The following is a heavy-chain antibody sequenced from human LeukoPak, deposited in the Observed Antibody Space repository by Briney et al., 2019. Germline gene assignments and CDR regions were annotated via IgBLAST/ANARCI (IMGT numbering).Heavy chain of an antibody. CDR3: ARERSRTRDWYYYMDV. J-gene: IGHJ6*03. D-gene: IGHD1-1*01. Sequence: PGGSLRLSCAASGFTFSSYSMNWVRQAPGKGLEWVSSISSSSSYIYYADSVKGRFTISRDNAKNSLYLQMNSLRAEDTAVYYCARERSRTRDWYYYMDVWGKGTTVTVSS. CDR2: ISSSSSYI. V-gene: IGHV3-21*01. CDR1: GFTFSSYS.